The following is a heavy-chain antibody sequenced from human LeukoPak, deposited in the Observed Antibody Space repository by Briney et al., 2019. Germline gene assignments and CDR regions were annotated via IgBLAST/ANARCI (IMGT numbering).Heavy chain of an antibody. CDR1: GFTFSTSA. CDR3: AKGWIQIWMPFDY. V-gene: IGHV3-23*01. Sequence: PGGSLRLSCAASGFTFSTSAMSWVRQAPGKGLEWVSVISTSGGITYYADSVKGRFTISRDNSNNTLYLQMNSLRAEDTAVYYCAKGWIQIWMPFDYRGQGTLVTVSS. J-gene: IGHJ4*02. CDR2: ISTSGGIT. D-gene: IGHD5-18*01.